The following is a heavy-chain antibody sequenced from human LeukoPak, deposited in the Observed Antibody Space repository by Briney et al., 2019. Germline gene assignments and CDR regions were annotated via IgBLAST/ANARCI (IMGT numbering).Heavy chain of an antibody. Sequence: PGGSLRLSCAASGFTFSSYSMNWVRQPPGKGLEWIGEITHSGSTNYNPSLTSRVTISVDTSKNQLSLKLTSVTAADTAVYYCARGSPPILFDYWGQGTLVTVSS. CDR2: ITHSGST. CDR3: ARGSPPILFDY. V-gene: IGHV4-34*01. CDR1: GFTFSSYS. J-gene: IGHJ4*02.